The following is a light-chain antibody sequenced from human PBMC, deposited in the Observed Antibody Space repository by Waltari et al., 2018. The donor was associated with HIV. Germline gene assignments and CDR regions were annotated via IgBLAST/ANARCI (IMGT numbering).Light chain of an antibody. V-gene: IGLV1-40*01. CDR1: SSNIGAGYD. Sequence: QSVLTQPPSVSGAPGQRVTIPCTGSSSNIGAGYDVHWYPQLPGTAPKLLIYGNINRPSGVPDRFSGSKSGTSASLAITGLQAEDEADYYCQSYDSSLSGWVFGGGTKLTVL. CDR2: GNI. CDR3: QSYDSSLSGWV. J-gene: IGLJ3*02.